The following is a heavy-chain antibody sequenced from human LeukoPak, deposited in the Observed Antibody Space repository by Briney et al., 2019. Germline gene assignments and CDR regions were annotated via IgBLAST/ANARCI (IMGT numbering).Heavy chain of an antibody. CDR1: GYTFTGYY. D-gene: IGHD1-26*01. Sequence: ASVKVSCKASGYTFTGYYLHWVRQAPGQGLEWMGWINPNSGGTNYAQKFQGRVTMTMDTSISKAYMELSRLRSDDTAVDYCARVNSGSYPGGPYYFDYWGQGTLVTVSS. CDR2: INPNSGGT. CDR3: ARVNSGSYPGGPYYFDY. J-gene: IGHJ4*02. V-gene: IGHV1-2*02.